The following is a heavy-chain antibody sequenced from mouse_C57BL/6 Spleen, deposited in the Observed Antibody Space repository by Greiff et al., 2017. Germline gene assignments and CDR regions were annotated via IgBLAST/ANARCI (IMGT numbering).Heavy chain of an antibody. Sequence: QVQLQQSGAELVKPGASVKLSCKASGYTFTSYWMHWVKQRPGRGLEWIGRIDPISGGTKYNEKFKSKATLTVDKPSSTAYMQLSSLTSEDSAVYYCARRHYHFDVWGTETTVTVSS. CDR1: GYTFTSYW. V-gene: IGHV1-72*01. J-gene: IGHJ1*03. D-gene: IGHD1-1*02. CDR2: IDPISGGT. CDR3: ARRHYHFDV.